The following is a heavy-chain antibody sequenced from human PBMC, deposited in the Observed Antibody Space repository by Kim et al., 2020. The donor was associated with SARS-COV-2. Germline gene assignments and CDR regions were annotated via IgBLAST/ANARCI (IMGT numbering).Heavy chain of an antibody. CDR2: FTHYGTT. Sequence: SETLSLTCVVYGGSSSNYFWSWIRQPPGKGLEWVGEFTHYGTTNHNPSLKSRVTISADTSKKQFSLKLTSVTAADTAVYYCATHGGDSGYDFVYWGQGTL. V-gene: IGHV4-34*01. CDR3: ATHGGDSGYDFVY. J-gene: IGHJ4*02. CDR1: GGSSSNYF. D-gene: IGHD5-12*01.